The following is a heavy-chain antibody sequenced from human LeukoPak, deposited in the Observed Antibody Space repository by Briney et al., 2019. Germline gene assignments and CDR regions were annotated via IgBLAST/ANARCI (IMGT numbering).Heavy chain of an antibody. Sequence: GGSLRLSCAASGFTFSSYSMNWVRQAPGKGLEWVSSISSSSTYIYYADSVKGRFTVSRDNAKNSLYLQMNSLRAEDTAVYYCARRATTERGHSYGLDFWGQGTLVTVSS. V-gene: IGHV3-21*01. CDR3: ARRATTERGHSYGLDF. J-gene: IGHJ4*02. CDR1: GFTFSSYS. D-gene: IGHD5-18*01. CDR2: ISSSSTYI.